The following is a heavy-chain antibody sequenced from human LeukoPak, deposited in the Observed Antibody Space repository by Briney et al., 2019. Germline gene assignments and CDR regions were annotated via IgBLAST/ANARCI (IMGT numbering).Heavy chain of an antibody. CDR3: TRITGLMRVTFDT. V-gene: IGHV4-31*02. CDR2: IFCSGCT. J-gene: IGHJ5*02. Sequence: SQTLSLTCTVSAGSLSSRDFFWSWARQHPGKGLEGVGYIFCSGCTYYNPSLEGRVTMSVDTSKNRFSLTLTSVAAADTAVYYCTRITGLMRVTFDTWGQGTLVTVSS. D-gene: IGHD2-8*02. CDR1: AGSLSSRDFF.